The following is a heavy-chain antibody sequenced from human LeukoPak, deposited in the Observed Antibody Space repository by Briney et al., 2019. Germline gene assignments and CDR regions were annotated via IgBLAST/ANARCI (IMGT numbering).Heavy chain of an antibody. V-gene: IGHV4-59*01. CDR3: ARGNGDYVEYFQH. CDR1: GGSISSYY. CDR2: IYYSGTT. D-gene: IGHD4-17*01. J-gene: IGHJ1*01. Sequence: PSETLSLTCTVSGGSISSYYWSWIRQPPGKGLEWIGYIYYSGTTKYSPSLKSRVTISVDTSKNQFSLKLTSVTAADTAVYYCARGNGDYVEYFQHWGQGTLVTVSS.